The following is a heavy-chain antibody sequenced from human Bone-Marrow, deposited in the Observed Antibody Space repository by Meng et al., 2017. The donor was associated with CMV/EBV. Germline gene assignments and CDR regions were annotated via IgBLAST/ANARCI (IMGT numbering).Heavy chain of an antibody. CDR3: ARDRSWGDYGWFDP. Sequence: GESLKISCAASGFTFSSYWMSWVRQAPGKGLEWVANIKQDGSEKYYVDSVKGRFTISRDNAKNSLYLQMNSPRAEDTAVYYCARDRSWGDYGWFDPWGQGTLVTVSS. V-gene: IGHV3-7*01. CDR2: IKQDGSEK. J-gene: IGHJ5*02. CDR1: GFTFSSYW. D-gene: IGHD3-16*01.